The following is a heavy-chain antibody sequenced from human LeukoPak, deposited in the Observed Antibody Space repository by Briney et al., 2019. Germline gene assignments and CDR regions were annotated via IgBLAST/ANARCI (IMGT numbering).Heavy chain of an antibody. Sequence: TSETLSLTCTVSGGSISSYYWSWIRQPAGKGLEWIGSIYYSGSTYYNPSLKSRVTISVDTSKNQFSLKLSSVTAADTAVYYCATYSREYSSSKGAFDIWGQGTMVTVSS. CDR2: IYYSGST. J-gene: IGHJ3*02. V-gene: IGHV4-59*05. CDR3: ATYSREYSSSKGAFDI. CDR1: GGSISSYY. D-gene: IGHD6-13*01.